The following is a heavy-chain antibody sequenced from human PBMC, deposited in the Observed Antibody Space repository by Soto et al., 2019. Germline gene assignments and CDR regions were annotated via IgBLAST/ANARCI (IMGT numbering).Heavy chain of an antibody. J-gene: IGHJ4*02. V-gene: IGHV3-53*04. CDR3: ARDYHDSSGYYFFDY. CDR2: IYSGGST. D-gene: IGHD3-22*01. CDR1: GFTVSSNY. Sequence: GGSLRLSCAASGFTVSSNYMSWVRQAPGKGLEWVSVIYSGGSTYYADSVKGRFTISRHNSKNTLYLQMNSLRAEDTAVYYCARDYHDSSGYYFFDYWGQGTLVTVSS.